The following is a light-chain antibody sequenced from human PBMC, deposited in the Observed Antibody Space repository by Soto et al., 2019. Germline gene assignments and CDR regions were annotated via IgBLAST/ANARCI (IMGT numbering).Light chain of an antibody. J-gene: IGKJ1*01. Sequence: EIVLTQSPGTLSLSPGERVTLSCRASQSVTGSYLAWYQQKPGQAPRLVIYGTYNRATGIPDRFSGSGSGTDFTLTISRLEPEDFAVYYCQHYGISSWTFGQGTKVEIK. CDR2: GTY. CDR1: QSVTGSY. CDR3: QHYGISSWT. V-gene: IGKV3-20*01.